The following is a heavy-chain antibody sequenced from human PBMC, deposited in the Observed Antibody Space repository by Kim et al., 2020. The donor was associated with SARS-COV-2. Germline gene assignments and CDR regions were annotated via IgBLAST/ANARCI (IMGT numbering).Heavy chain of an antibody. D-gene: IGHD3-16*02. Sequence: YYAASVKGRFTISRDNSKNTLYLQMNSLRAEDTAVYYCAKNLLPLWYFDLWGRGTLVTVSS. V-gene: IGHV3-23*01. J-gene: IGHJ2*01. CDR3: AKNLLPLWYFDL.